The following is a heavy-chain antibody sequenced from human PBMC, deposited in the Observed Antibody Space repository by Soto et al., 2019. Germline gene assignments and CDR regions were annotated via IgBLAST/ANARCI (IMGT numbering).Heavy chain of an antibody. D-gene: IGHD3-22*01. J-gene: IGHJ4*02. CDR1: GGSFSGYY. CDR3: ARGRTYYYDSSGYYLFDY. Sequence: SETLSLTCAVYGGSFSGYYWSWIRQPPGKGLEWIGEINHSGSTNYNPSLKSRVTISVDTSKNQFSLKLSSVTAADTAVYYCARGRTYYYDSSGYYLFDYCGQGTLITVSS. CDR2: INHSGST. V-gene: IGHV4-34*01.